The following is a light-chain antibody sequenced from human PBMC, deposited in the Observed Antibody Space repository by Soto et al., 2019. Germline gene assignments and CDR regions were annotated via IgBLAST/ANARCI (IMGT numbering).Light chain of an antibody. CDR3: QHYYTYPWT. CDR1: QSISSR. V-gene: IGKV1-5*01. CDR2: DAS. J-gene: IGKJ1*01. Sequence: DIQMTQSPSTLSASVGDRGTITCRASQSISSRLAWYQQKPGKAPKLLIYDASTLESGVPSRFSGSGSGTEFTLTISSLQPDDFATYYCQHYYTYPWTFGQGTKVEIK.